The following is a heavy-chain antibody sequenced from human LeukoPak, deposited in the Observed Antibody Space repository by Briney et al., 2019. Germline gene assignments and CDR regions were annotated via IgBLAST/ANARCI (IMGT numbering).Heavy chain of an antibody. CDR3: ATGWVRGASLGATLDY. CDR2: FDPEDGET. V-gene: IGHV1-24*01. J-gene: IGHJ4*02. Sequence: ASVKVSCKVSGYTLTELSMHWVRQAPGKGLEWMGGFDPEDGETIYAQKFQGRVTMTEDTSTDTAYMELSSLRSEDTAVYYCATGWVRGASLGATLDYWGQGTLVTVSS. CDR1: GYTLTELS. D-gene: IGHD1-26*01.